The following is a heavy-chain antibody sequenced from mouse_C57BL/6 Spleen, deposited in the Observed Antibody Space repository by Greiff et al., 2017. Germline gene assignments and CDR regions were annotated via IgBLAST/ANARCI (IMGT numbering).Heavy chain of an antibody. CDR2: INPSNGGT. CDR1: GYTFTSYW. Sequence: VKLQESGTELVKPGASVKLSCKASGYTFTSYWMHWVKQRPGQGLEWIGNINPSNGGTNYNEKFKSNATLTVDKSSSTAYMQLSSLTSEDSAVYYCARIDSSGYVDYWGQGTTLTVSS. CDR3: ARIDSSGYVDY. J-gene: IGHJ2*01. V-gene: IGHV1-53*01. D-gene: IGHD3-2*02.